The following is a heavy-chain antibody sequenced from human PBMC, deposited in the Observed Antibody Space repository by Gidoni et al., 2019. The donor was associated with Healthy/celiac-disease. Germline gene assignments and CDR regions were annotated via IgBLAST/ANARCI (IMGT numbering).Heavy chain of an antibody. CDR3: ARDDGIVVVPAANYYGMDV. J-gene: IGHJ6*02. CDR1: SSYG. Sequence: SSYGMHWVRQAPGKGLEWVAVIWYDGSNKYYADSVKGRFTISRDNSKNTLYLQMNSLRAEDTAVYYCARDDGIVVVPAANYYGMDVWGQGTTVTVSS. CDR2: IWYDGSNK. D-gene: IGHD2-2*01. V-gene: IGHV3-33*01.